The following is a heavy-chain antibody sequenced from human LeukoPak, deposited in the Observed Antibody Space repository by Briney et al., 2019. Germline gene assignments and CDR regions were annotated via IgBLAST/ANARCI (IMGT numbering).Heavy chain of an antibody. V-gene: IGHV3-21*01. D-gene: IGHD6-6*01. Sequence: GGSLRLSCEASRFTFSSYSMNWVRQAPGEGLQWVSSISSSSNYIYYADSVKGRFTISRDNAKNSLYLQMNSLRAEDTAVYYCARADSSSPWGFDYWGQGTLVTVSS. CDR3: ARADSSSPWGFDY. J-gene: IGHJ4*02. CDR1: RFTFSSYS. CDR2: ISSSSNYI.